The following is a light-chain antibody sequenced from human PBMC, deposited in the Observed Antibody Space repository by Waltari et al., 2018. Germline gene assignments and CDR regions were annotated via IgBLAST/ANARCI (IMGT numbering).Light chain of an antibody. CDR3: QTWGTGTVV. CDR2: VNSDGTH. Sequence: QLVLTQSPSASASLGASVKLTCTLSSGHSTYTIARHQPQPEKGPRYLMRVNSDGTHSKGDGIPDRFSGSTSGGERHLTISSLQSEDEADYYCQTWGTGTVVFGGGTKLTVL. V-gene: IGLV4-69*01. CDR1: SGHSTYT. J-gene: IGLJ2*01.